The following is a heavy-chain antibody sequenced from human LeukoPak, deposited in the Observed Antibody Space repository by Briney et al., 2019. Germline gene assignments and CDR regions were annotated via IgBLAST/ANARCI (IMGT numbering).Heavy chain of an antibody. Sequence: PSETLTLSCTGSGASISDYSMSWVRQPPGKGLEWIGNIYASGTTNYNPSLRSRVTISVDTSKNQFSLKLSSVTAADTAVYYCVQALYIWGQGTMVTVSS. V-gene: IGHV4-59*12. CDR3: VQALYI. CDR2: IYASGTT. CDR1: GASISDYS. J-gene: IGHJ3*02.